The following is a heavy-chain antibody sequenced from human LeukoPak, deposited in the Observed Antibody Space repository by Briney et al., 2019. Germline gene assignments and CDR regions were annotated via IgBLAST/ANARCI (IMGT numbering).Heavy chain of an antibody. D-gene: IGHD6-19*01. CDR2: TYYRSKWYD. Sequence: SQTLSLTCAISGDSVSSNSAAWNWIRQSPSRGLEWLGRTYYRSKWYDDYAISVKSRIAIDPDTSKNQCSLRLNSVTPEDTALYYCTRGAVAHMYYFDYWGQGTLVTVSS. CDR3: TRGAVAHMYYFDY. J-gene: IGHJ4*02. V-gene: IGHV6-1*01. CDR1: GDSVSSNSAA.